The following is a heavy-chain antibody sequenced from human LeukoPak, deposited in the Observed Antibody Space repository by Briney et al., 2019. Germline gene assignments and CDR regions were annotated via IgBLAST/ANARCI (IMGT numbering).Heavy chain of an antibody. Sequence: GGSLRLSCAASGYTFSNYWMTWVRQAPGKGLEWVAHINQDGSEEHYMDSVKARFTISRDNAKNSLSLQMNSLRAEDTAVYYCVRDGGVSGYDLLDYWGQGTLVTVSS. CDR2: INQDGSEE. CDR3: VRDGGVSGYDLLDY. D-gene: IGHD5-12*01. CDR1: GYTFSNYW. J-gene: IGHJ4*02. V-gene: IGHV3-7*01.